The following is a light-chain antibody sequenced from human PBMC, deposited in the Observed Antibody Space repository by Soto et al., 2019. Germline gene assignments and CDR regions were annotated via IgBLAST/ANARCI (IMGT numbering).Light chain of an antibody. CDR2: GAS. J-gene: IGKJ4*01. CDR3: QKYNSAPLT. Sequence: DIQMTQSPSSLSASVGDRVTITCRASQDINFYLAWYQQKPGKLPSLLIYGASTLHSGVPSRFSGSGSVTDFTLTISSLQPEDVATYYCQKYNSAPLTFGGGTRVEIK. V-gene: IGKV1-27*01. CDR1: QDINFY.